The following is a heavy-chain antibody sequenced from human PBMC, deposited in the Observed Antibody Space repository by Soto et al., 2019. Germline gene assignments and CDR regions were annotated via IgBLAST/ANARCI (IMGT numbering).Heavy chain of an antibody. CDR3: GRLGMSPGD. V-gene: IGHV1-46*01. D-gene: IGHD3-16*01. CDR1: GYTFTSSY. J-gene: IGHJ4*02. CDR2: INPSGGST. Sequence: QVQLVQSGAAVKKPWASVTVSCKAPGYTFTSSYIHWVRQTPGQGREWMGLINPSGGSTSYARKFQGRGTMTMDTAQSTVYMEVNSRRSEDKPVYDCGRLGMSPGDWGPGTLVTVSS.